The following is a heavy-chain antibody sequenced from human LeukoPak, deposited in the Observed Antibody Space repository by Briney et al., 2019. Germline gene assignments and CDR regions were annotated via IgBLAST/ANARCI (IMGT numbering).Heavy chain of an antibody. D-gene: IGHD4-23*01. V-gene: IGHV4-39*01. CDR2: IYYSGST. J-gene: IGHJ6*02. Sequence: SETLSLTCTVSGGSISSSSYYWGWIRQPPGKGLEWIGSIYYSGSTYYNPSLKSRVTISVDTSKNQFSLKLSSVTAADTAVYYCARPVGDGVDVWGQGTTVTVSS. CDR1: GGSISSSSYY. CDR3: ARPVGDGVDV.